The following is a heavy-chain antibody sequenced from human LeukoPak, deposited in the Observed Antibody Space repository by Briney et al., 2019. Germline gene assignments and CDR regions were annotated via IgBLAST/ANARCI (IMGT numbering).Heavy chain of an antibody. CDR3: ASGYCSGGSCYSSYRYFDY. J-gene: IGHJ4*02. D-gene: IGHD2-15*01. CDR1: GGTFSSYA. V-gene: IGHV1-69*13. Sequence: SVKVSCKASGGTFSSYAISWVRQAPGQGLEWMGGIIPIFGTANYAQKFQGRVTITADESTSTAYMELSSLRSEDTAVYYCASGYCSGGSCYSSYRYFDYWGQGTLVTVSS. CDR2: IIPIFGTA.